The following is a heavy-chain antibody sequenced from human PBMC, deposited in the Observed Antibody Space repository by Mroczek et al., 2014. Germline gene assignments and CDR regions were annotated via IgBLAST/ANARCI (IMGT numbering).Heavy chain of an antibody. CDR2: IYHSGST. D-gene: IGHD1-26*01. CDR3: ARGRELRWGLFDY. J-gene: IGHJ4*02. V-gene: IGHV4-30-2*01. CDR1: GGSISSGGYS. Sequence: QVQLQESGSGLVKPSQTLSLTCAVSGGSISSGGYSWSWIRQPPGKGLEWIGYIYHSGSTYYNPSLKSRVTISVDRSKNQFSLKLSSVTAADTAVYYCARGRELRWGLFDYWGQGTLVTVSS.